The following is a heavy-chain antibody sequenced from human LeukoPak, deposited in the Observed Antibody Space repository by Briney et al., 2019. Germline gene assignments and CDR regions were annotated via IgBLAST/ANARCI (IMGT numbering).Heavy chain of an antibody. CDR2: IYSSGST. D-gene: IGHD1-26*01. Sequence: KTSETLSLTCTVSGGSISSYYWSWIRQPPGKGLEWIGYIYSSGSTNYNPSLKSRVTISVDMSKNQFSLKLRSATAADTAVYYCARTWDLLGWFDFWGQGALVTVSS. CDR3: ARTWDLLGWFDF. CDR1: GGSISSYY. J-gene: IGHJ4*02. V-gene: IGHV4-59*01.